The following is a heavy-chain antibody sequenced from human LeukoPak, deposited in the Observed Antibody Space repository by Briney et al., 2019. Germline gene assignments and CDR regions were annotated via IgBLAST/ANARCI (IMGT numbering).Heavy chain of an antibody. CDR3: ARGTGRGLYNWFDP. V-gene: IGHV7-4-1*02. CDR2: INTNTGNP. J-gene: IGHJ5*02. D-gene: IGHD1-26*01. Sequence: ASVKVSCKASGYTFTSYAMNWVRQAPGQGLEWMGWINTNTGNPTYAQGFTGRFVFSLDTSVSTAYLQISSLKAEDTAVYYCARGTGRGLYNWFDPWGQGALVTVSS. CDR1: GYTFTSYA.